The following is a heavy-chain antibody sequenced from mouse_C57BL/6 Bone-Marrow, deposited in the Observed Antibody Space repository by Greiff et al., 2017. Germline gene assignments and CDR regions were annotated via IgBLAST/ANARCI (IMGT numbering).Heavy chain of an antibody. D-gene: IGHD4-1*01. CDR2: IRSKSSNYAT. Sequence: EVMLVESGGGLVQPKGSLKLSCAASGFTFNTYAMHWVRQAPGKGLEWVARIRSKSSNYATYYADSAKDRFTISRDDSQSMLYLQMNNLKTEDTAMYYCVRDQSGTGYYAMDYWGQGTSVTVSS. J-gene: IGHJ4*01. CDR3: VRDQSGTGYYAMDY. CDR1: GFTFNTYA. V-gene: IGHV10-3*01.